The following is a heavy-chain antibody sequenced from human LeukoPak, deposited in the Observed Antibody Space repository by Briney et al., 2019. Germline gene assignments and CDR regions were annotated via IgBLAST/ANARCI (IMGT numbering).Heavy chain of an antibody. CDR2: INHSGST. CDR1: GGSFSGYY. CDR3: ARGPLGYCSSTSCRDAFDI. V-gene: IGHV4-34*01. D-gene: IGHD2-2*01. Sequence: SETLSLTCAVYGGSFSGYYWSWIRQPPGKGLEWIGEINHSGSTNYNPSLKSRVTISVDTSKNQFSLKLSSVTAADTAVYYCARGPLGYCSSTSCRDAFDIWGQATMVTVSS. J-gene: IGHJ3*02.